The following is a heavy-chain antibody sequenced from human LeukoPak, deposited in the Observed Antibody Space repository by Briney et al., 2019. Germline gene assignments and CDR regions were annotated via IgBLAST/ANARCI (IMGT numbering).Heavy chain of an antibody. CDR2: TYYSGST. J-gene: IGHJ4*02. CDR3: ARHPGSGWLSFYFDY. D-gene: IGHD3-22*01. CDR1: GGSISSYY. V-gene: IGHV4-59*08. Sequence: SETLSLTCTVSGGSISSYYWSWIRQPPGKGLEWIGYTYYSGSTNYNPSLKSRVTISVDTSKNQFSLKLSSVTAADTAVYYCARHPGSGWLSFYFDYWGQGTLVTVSS.